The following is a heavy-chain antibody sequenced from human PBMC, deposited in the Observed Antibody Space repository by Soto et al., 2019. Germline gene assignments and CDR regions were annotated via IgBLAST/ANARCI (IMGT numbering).Heavy chain of an antibody. D-gene: IGHD5-12*01. V-gene: IGHV3-33*01. J-gene: IGHJ4*02. Sequence: LRLSCAASGFTFSSYGMHWVRQAPGKGLEWVAVIWYDGSNKYYADSVKGRFTISRDNSKNTLYLQMNSLRAEDTAVYYCARDGDGYNYDFDYWGQGTLVTVSS. CDR1: GFTFSSYG. CDR3: ARDGDGYNYDFDY. CDR2: IWYDGSNK.